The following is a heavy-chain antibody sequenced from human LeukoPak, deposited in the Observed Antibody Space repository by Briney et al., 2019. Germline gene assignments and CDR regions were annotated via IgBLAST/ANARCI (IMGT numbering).Heavy chain of an antibody. D-gene: IGHD4-23*01. CDR1: GFTFSSYG. Sequence: GGSLRLSCAASGFTFSSYGMHWVRQAPGKGLEWVAFVRYDGSNKYYADSVKGRFTISRDNSKNTLYLQMNSLRAEDTAVYYCASTVVTPFSDWGQGTLVTVSS. CDR3: ASTVVTPFSD. CDR2: VRYDGSNK. V-gene: IGHV3-30*02. J-gene: IGHJ4*02.